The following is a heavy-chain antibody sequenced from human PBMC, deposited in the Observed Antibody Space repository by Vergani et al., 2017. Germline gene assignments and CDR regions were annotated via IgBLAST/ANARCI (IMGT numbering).Heavy chain of an antibody. J-gene: IGHJ4*02. Sequence: QVQLVQSGAEVKKPGASVKVSCKASGYTFTGYYMHWVRQAPGQGLEWMGWINPNSVSTNYAQKFQGRVTMTRDTSISTAYMELSRRRTGDTAVYYCEQTHEGERGYEYFDYWGQGTLVTVSS. CDR2: INPNSVST. V-gene: IGHV1-2*02. D-gene: IGHD5-12*01. CDR3: EQTHEGERGYEYFDY. CDR1: GYTFTGYY.